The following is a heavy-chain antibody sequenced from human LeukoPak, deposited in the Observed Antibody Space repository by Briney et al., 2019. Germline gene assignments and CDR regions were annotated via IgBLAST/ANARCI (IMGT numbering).Heavy chain of an antibody. V-gene: IGHV4-34*01. D-gene: IGHD6-19*01. CDR1: GGSFSGYY. Sequence: PSETLSLTCAVYGGSFSGYYWSWIRQPPGKGLEWIGEINHSGSTNYNPSLKSRVTISVDTSKNQFSLKLSSVTAADTAVYYCARGWSGYSSGWYYYYGMDVWGQGTAVTVSS. CDR3: ARGWSGYSSGWYYYYGMDV. CDR2: INHSGST. J-gene: IGHJ6*02.